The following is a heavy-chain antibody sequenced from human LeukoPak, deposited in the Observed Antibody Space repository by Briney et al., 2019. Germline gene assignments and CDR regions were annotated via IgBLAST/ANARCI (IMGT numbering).Heavy chain of an antibody. J-gene: IGHJ4*02. D-gene: IGHD3-22*01. Sequence: AGGSLRVSCAASGFTFSSYSLSWVRQAPGKGLEWVSAISGSGGSTYYAASMKGWFPYYRDNPKNTLYLQMTSLRAEDTVVYSCAEDQTAMIGHYFDCWNRESLVTV. CDR1: GFTFSSYS. CDR2: ISGSGGST. V-gene: IGHV3-23*01. CDR3: AEDQTAMIGHYFDC.